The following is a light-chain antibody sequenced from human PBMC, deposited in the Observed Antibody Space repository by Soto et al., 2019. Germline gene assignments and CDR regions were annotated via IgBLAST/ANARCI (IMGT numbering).Light chain of an antibody. J-gene: IGKJ5*01. CDR3: QQFHNWPPIT. Sequence: EIVLTQSPAILSVSPGERATLSCRASQSVSTNLAWYQQKPGQAPRLLIYGASTRATGIPARFSGSGSGTEFTLTISSLQSEDFAVYYCQQFHNWPPITFGQGTHWRL. V-gene: IGKV3-15*01. CDR1: QSVSTN. CDR2: GAS.